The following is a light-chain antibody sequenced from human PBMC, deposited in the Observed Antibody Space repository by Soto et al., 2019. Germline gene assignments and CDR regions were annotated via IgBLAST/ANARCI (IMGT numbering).Light chain of an antibody. CDR1: SSNIGASYD. CDR3: QSFDNSLTGYV. CDR2: RDT. Sequence: QSVRTQPPSVYGAPGERVTISCTVSSSNIGASYDVNWYQQVPGTAPKLLIFRDTHRHSGIPNRFSGSRSGTSASLAIVGLQPGDEADYYCQSFDNSLTGYVFGTGTKVTVL. V-gene: IGLV1-40*01. J-gene: IGLJ1*01.